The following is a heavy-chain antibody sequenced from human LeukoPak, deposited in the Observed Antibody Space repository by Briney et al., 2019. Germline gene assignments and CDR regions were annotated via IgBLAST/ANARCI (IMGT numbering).Heavy chain of an antibody. Sequence: PGGSLRLSCTASGFTFGDYAMSWVRQAPGKGLEWVGFIRSKAYGGTTEYAASVKGRFTISRDDSKSIAYLQMNSLKTEDTAAYYCTRGGGAYYDFWSGYLYYFDYWGQGTLVTVSS. V-gene: IGHV3-49*04. CDR2: IRSKAYGGTT. J-gene: IGHJ4*02. CDR3: TRGGGAYYDFWSGYLYYFDY. CDR1: GFTFGDYA. D-gene: IGHD3-3*01.